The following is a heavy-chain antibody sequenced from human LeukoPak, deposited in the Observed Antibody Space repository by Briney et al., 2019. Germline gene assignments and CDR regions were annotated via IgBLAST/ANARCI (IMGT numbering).Heavy chain of an antibody. V-gene: IGHV3-30*04. J-gene: IGHJ6*02. D-gene: IGHD3-16*02. CDR2: ISYDGSDD. Sequence: TGGSLRLSCEASGFSFRTYAMHWVRQAPGQGLEWVARISYDGSDDHYSDSVKGRFTMFRDNAKNTVYLQMHSLQTADTAVYYCAIIGKGHLYGVDLWGQGTTVTVSS. CDR3: AIIGKGHLYGVDL. CDR1: GFSFRTYA.